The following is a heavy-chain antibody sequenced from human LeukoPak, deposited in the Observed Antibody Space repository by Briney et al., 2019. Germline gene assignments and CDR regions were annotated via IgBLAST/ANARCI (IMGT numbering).Heavy chain of an antibody. CDR3: TKSGCSSTACYYNK. Sequence: GRSLRLSCAASGFAFDDYAMHWVRQAPGKGLEWVSGISWNSGSIGYADSVKGRFTISRDNAKNSLYLQMSSLRAEDMAFYYCTKSGCSSTACYYNKWGQGTLVTVSS. CDR2: ISWNSGSI. V-gene: IGHV3-9*03. D-gene: IGHD2-2*01. J-gene: IGHJ4*02. CDR1: GFAFDDYA.